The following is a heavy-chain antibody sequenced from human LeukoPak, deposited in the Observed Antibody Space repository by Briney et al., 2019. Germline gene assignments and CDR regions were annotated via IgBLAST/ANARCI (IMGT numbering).Heavy chain of an antibody. CDR1: GGTFSSYA. D-gene: IGHD2-15*01. CDR2: ITPIFGTA. V-gene: IGHV1-69*13. Sequence: SVKVSCKASGGTFSSYAISWVRQAPGQGLEWMGGITPIFGTANYAQKFQGRVTITADESTSTAYMELSSLRSEDTAVYYCARDNCSGGSCYSFMDVWGKGTTVTVSS. J-gene: IGHJ6*03. CDR3: ARDNCSGGSCYSFMDV.